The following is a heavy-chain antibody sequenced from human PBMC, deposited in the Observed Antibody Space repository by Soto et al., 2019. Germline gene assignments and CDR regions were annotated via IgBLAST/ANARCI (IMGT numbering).Heavy chain of an antibody. Sequence: GGSLRLSCAASGFTFDDYAMHWVRQVPGKGLEWVSGINWNSGSIGYGDSVKGRFAISRDNAKNSPHLQMNSLSAEDTAFYYCVKDESINWYSGHFRHWGQGTLVTVSS. V-gene: IGHV3-9*01. D-gene: IGHD6-13*01. CDR2: INWNSGSI. CDR1: GFTFDDYA. CDR3: VKDESINWYSGHFRH. J-gene: IGHJ1*01.